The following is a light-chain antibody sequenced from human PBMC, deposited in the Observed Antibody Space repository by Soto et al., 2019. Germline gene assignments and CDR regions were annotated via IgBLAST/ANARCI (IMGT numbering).Light chain of an antibody. J-gene: IGKJ1*01. CDR1: QSVSNNY. CDR2: GAS. Sequence: EILLTQSPGTLSLSPGEIATLSSKASQSVSNNYLAWYQQKPGQAPRLLIYGASNRATGIPDRFSGGGSGTDFTLTISRLEPEDFAVYYCQQYGSSGTFGQGTKVDIK. V-gene: IGKV3-20*01. CDR3: QQYGSSGT.